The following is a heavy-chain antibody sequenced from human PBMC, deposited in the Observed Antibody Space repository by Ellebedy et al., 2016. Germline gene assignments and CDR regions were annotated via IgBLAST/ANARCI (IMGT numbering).Heavy chain of an antibody. CDR3: ARGVGAYFDY. D-gene: IGHD1-26*01. Sequence: SETLSLXXTVSGGSISSYYWSWIRQPPGKGLEWIGSIYYSGSTYNNPSLKSRITISVDTSKNQFSLKLSSVTAADTAVYYCARGVGAYFDYWGQGTLVTVSS. CDR2: IYYSGST. V-gene: IGHV4-59*12. J-gene: IGHJ4*02. CDR1: GGSISSYY.